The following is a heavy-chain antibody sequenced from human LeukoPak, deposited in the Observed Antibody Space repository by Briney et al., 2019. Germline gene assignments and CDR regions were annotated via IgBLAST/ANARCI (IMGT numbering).Heavy chain of an antibody. CDR3: TRSSRGTRNNWFDP. V-gene: IGHV3-49*03. J-gene: IGHJ5*02. CDR1: GFTLGDSA. Sequence: GGSLRLSCTAPGFTLGDSAMSWFRQAPGKGLEWVGFIRSKAYGGTTEYAASVKGRFTISRDDSKSIAYLQMNSLKTEDTAVYYCTRSSRGTRNNWFDPWGQGTLVTVSS. CDR2: IRSKAYGGTT. D-gene: IGHD6-13*01.